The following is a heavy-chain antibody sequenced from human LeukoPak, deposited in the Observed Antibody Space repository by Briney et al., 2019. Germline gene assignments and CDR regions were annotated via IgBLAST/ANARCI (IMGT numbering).Heavy chain of an antibody. Sequence: SETLSLTCTVSGGSISTSSYYWGWIRQPPGKGLEWIGSIYYSGSTYYNASLKSRVTISLDTSKNQFSLRLSSVTAADTAVHYCASGSTFYGMDVWGQGTTITVSS. J-gene: IGHJ6*02. CDR2: IYYSGST. CDR3: ASGSTFYGMDV. CDR1: GGSISTSSYY. D-gene: IGHD5/OR15-5a*01. V-gene: IGHV4-39*07.